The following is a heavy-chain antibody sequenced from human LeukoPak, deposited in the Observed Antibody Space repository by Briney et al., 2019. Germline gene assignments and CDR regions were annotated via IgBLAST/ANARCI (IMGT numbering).Heavy chain of an antibody. CDR3: ARGSYDILTGYYTPNWFDP. V-gene: IGHV4-61*02. J-gene: IGHJ5*02. Sequence: SETLSLTCTVSGGSISSGSYYWSWIRPPAGKGLEWIGRIYTSGSTNYNPSLKSRVTISVDTSKNQFSLKLSSVTGGDTAVYYCARGSYDILTGYYTPNWFDPWGQGTLVTVSS. CDR2: IYTSGST. D-gene: IGHD3-9*01. CDR1: GGSISSGSYY.